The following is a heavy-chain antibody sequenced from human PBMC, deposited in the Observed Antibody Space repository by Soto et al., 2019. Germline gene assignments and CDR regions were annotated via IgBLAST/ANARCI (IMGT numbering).Heavy chain of an antibody. CDR2: IYWDGEK. V-gene: IGHV2-5*02. J-gene: IGHJ3*02. CDR3: ARIQGIMIWRATAFDS. D-gene: IGHD3-16*01. CDR1: GFSLITTGAG. Sequence: QITLKESGPTLVQPTQTLTLTCSFSGFSLITTGAGVGWIRQPPGKAPVWLALIYWDGEKPYSPALKSRLTITKDSSKNQVVLTMTNMDPVDTATCYCARIQGIMIWRATAFDSWWQGTGLSVSS.